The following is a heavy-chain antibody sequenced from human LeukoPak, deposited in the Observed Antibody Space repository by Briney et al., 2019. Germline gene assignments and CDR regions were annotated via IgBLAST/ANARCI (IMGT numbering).Heavy chain of an antibody. CDR3: ATNHYYRYSGYDYFDY. D-gene: IGHD5-12*01. CDR2: ISGSGGRT. CDR1: GFTFSNYA. J-gene: IGHJ4*02. Sequence: GGSLRLSCAASGFTFSNYAMSWVRQAPGKGLEWVSAISGSGGRTYYADSVKGRFTISRDNSKNTLYLQMNSLRAEDTAVYYCATNHYYRYSGYDYFDYWGQGTLVTVSS. V-gene: IGHV3-23*01.